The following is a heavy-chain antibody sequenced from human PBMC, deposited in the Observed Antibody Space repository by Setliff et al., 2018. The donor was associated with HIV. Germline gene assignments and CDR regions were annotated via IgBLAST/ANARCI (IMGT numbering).Heavy chain of an antibody. CDR1: GFTFSTYA. Sequence: PGESLKISCTTSGFTFSTYAMSWVRQAPGKGLEWVSAISDSSRTYYADSVKGRFTISRDNSENTLYLQMNGLRVEDSAIYYCAKDSRPDYWGQGTLVTSPQ. CDR2: ISDSSRT. J-gene: IGHJ4*02. CDR3: AKDSRPDY. V-gene: IGHV3-23*01.